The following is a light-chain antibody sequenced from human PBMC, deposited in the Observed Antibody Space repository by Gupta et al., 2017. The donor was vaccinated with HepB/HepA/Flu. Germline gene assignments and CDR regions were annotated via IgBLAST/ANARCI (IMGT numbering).Light chain of an antibody. CDR2: QDS. J-gene: IGLJ1*01. V-gene: IGLV3-1*01. CDR1: KLGDKY. CDR3: QACDSSTAV. Sequence: YELPQPSSVFVSLGQTASNPCSGDKLGDKYARWYQHKPDQSPVLVNYQDSKRPSGIPERFSGSNSENTASLTIIGTQAMDEADYYCQACDSSTAVFGAGTKVTVL.